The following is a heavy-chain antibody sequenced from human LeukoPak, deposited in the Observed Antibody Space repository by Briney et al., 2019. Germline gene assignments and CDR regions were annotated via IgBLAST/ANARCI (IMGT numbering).Heavy chain of an antibody. V-gene: IGHV3-43*01. CDR1: GFTFDDYT. D-gene: IGHD1-26*01. CDR2: ISWDGGST. J-gene: IGHJ4*02. Sequence: QAGGSLRLSCAASGFTFDDYTMHWVRQAPGKGLEWVSLISWDGGSTYYADSVKGRFTISRDNSKDSLYLQMNSLRTEDTALYYCAKDNRFVGALDYWGQGTLVTVSS. CDR3: AKDNRFVGALDY.